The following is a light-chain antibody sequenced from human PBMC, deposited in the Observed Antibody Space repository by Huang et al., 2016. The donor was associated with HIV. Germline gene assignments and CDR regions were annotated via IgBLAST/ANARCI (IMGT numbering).Light chain of an antibody. J-gene: IGKJ4*01. CDR3: QQRSNWPLT. CDR1: QSVSRY. Sequence: EIVLTQSPATLSLSPGERATLSCRASQSVSRYLAWYQQKPGQAPRLFIYDASNRASGIAARFSGSGSGTDFTITISSLEPEDGAVYYCQQRSNWPLTCGGGTKVQIK. CDR2: DAS. V-gene: IGKV3-11*01.